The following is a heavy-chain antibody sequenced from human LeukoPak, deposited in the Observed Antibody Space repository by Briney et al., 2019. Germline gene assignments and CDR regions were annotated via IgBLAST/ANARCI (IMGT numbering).Heavy chain of an antibody. CDR3: ARLVRVLLYDTLDY. CDR1: GGSISSSSYY. V-gene: IGHV4-39*01. J-gene: IGHJ4*02. D-gene: IGHD3-10*01. Sequence: SETLSLTCTVSGGSISSSSYYWGWIRQPPGKGLEWIGSIYYSGSTYYNPSLKSRVTISVDTSKNQFSLKLSSVTAADTAVYYCARLVRVLLYDTLDYWGQGTLVTVSS. CDR2: IYYSGST.